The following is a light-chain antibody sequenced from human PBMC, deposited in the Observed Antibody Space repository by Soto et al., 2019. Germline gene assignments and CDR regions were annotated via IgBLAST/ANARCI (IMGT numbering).Light chain of an antibody. V-gene: IGLV2-8*01. CDR2: GNR. CDR1: SSDVGGYNY. J-gene: IGLJ3*02. CDR3: QAYDYSLTAFV. Sequence: QSVLTQPPSASGSPGQSVTISCTGTSSDVGGYNYVSWYQQHPGKAPKLVIFGNRNRPSGVPERFSGSKSGTSASLAITGLQAEDEADYYCQAYDYSLTAFVFGGGTKVTVL.